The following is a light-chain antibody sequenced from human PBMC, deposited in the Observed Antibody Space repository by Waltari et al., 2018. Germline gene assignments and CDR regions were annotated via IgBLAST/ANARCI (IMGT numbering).Light chain of an antibody. Sequence: EIVLTQSPGTLSLSPGERATLPCRASQSVSSTSLAWYHQKPGQAPRLLIYGASSRATGIPDRFSGSGSGTDFTLTISRLEPEDFAVYYCQQYGSSPYTFGQGTRLQTK. J-gene: IGKJ2*01. CDR3: QQYGSSPYT. CDR2: GAS. CDR1: QSVSSTS. V-gene: IGKV3-20*01.